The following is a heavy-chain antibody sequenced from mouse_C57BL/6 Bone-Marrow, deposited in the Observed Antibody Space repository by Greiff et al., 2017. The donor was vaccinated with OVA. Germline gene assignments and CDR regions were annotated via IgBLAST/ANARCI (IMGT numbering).Heavy chain of an antibody. CDR2: IYPGDGDT. D-gene: IGHD1-1*01. V-gene: IGHV1-80*01. J-gene: IGHJ2*01. CDR3: ARGVVAPFDY. Sequence: QVQLMESGAGLVKPGASVKLSCKASGYAFSSYWMNWVKQRPGKGLEWIGQIYPGDGDTNYNGKFKGKATLTADKSSSTAYMQLRSLTSEDSAVYFCARGVVAPFDYWGQGTTLTVSS. CDR1: GYAFSSYW.